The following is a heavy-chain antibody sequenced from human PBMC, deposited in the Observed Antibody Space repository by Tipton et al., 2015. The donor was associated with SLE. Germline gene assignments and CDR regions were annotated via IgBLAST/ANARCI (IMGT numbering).Heavy chain of an antibody. Sequence: TLSLTCTVSGDSINSHYWSWIRQPAVKGLQWIGRIYPSGSINYNPSLKSRVTMSVDTSKNQFSLKLSSVTAADTAVYYCARGLAMVRGDSMDYWGQGTLVTVSS. J-gene: IGHJ4*02. CDR3: ARGLAMVRGDSMDY. V-gene: IGHV4-4*07. CDR2: IYPSGSI. CDR1: GDSINSHY. D-gene: IGHD3-10*01.